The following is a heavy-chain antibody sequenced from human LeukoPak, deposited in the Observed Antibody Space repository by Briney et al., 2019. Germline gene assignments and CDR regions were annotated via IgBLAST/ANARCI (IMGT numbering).Heavy chain of an antibody. CDR3: ARVLGYDSIGYHSDYMDV. CDR1: GFVVSSNY. V-gene: IGHV3-53*01. D-gene: IGHD3-22*01. J-gene: IGHJ6*03. CDR2: IYSGGST. Sequence: GGSLRLSCAASGFVVSSNYMTWVRQAPGKGLEWVSIIYSGGSTYDADSVKGRFTISRDNSMNTVYLQMNSLRAEDTAVYYCARVLGYDSIGYHSDYMDVWGKGTTVTVSS.